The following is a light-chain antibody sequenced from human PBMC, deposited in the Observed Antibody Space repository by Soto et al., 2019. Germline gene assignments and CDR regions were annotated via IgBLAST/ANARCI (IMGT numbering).Light chain of an antibody. CDR3: GAWDDRLTAYV. CDR2: GNY. CDR1: GSNVGYNS. Sequence: SVLTQPPSLSAAPGQEVTISCSGSGSNVGYNSVSWYQQLPGTAPKLLIYGNYKRPSGIPARFSGSKSGTSASLGITGLQTGDEADYYCGAWDDRLTAYVFGSGTKVTVL. J-gene: IGLJ1*01. V-gene: IGLV1-51*01.